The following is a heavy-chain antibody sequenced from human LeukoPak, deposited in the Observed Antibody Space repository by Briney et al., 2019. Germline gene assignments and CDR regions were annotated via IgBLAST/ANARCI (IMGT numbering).Heavy chain of an antibody. CDR3: TRDRYDFWSGYYPVAFDY. Sequence: PGGSLRLSCTASGFTFGDYAMSWVRQAPGKGLEWVGFIRSKAYGGTTEYAASVKGRFTISRDDSKSIAYLQMNSLKTEDTAVYYCTRDRYDFWSGYYPVAFDYWGQGTLVTVSS. D-gene: IGHD3-3*01. CDR2: IRSKAYGGTT. V-gene: IGHV3-49*04. J-gene: IGHJ4*02. CDR1: GFTFGDYA.